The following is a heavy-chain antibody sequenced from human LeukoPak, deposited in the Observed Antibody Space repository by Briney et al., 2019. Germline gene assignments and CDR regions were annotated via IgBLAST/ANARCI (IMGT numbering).Heavy chain of an antibody. V-gene: IGHV4-59*01. CDR3: ARDRGGGYCSGGSCYPGAWFDP. D-gene: IGHD2-15*01. CDR1: GGSISSYY. CDR2: IYYSGST. J-gene: IGHJ5*02. Sequence: SETLSLTCTVSGGSISSYYWSWIRQPPGKGLEWIGYIYYSGSTNYNPSLKSRVTISVDTSKNQFSLKLSSVNAADTAVYYCARDRGGGYCSGGSCYPGAWFDPWGQGTLVTVSS.